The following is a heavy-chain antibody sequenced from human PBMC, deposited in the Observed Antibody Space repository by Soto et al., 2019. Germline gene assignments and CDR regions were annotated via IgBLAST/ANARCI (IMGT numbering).Heavy chain of an antibody. V-gene: IGHV3-48*02. CDR2: ISSSSSTI. D-gene: IGHD4-17*01. J-gene: IGHJ4*02. CDR3: ASGKDYAEGGY. Sequence: EVQLVESGGGLVQPGGSLRLSCAASGFTFSSYSMNWVRQAPGKGLEWVSYISSSSSTIYYADSVKGRFTISRDNAKNSLYLRMNSLRDADTAVYSCASGKDYAEGGYWGQGTLVTVSS. CDR1: GFTFSSYS.